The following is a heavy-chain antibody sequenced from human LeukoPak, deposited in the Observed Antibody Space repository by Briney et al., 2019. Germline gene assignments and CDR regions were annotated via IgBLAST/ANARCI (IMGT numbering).Heavy chain of an antibody. D-gene: IGHD3-10*01. J-gene: IGHJ3*02. V-gene: IGHV3-53*01. CDR1: GFTVSSNY. CDR2: IYSGGST. Sequence: PGGSLRLSCAASGFTVSSNYMSWVRQAPGKGLEWVSVIYSGGSTYYADSVKGRFTISRDNSKNTLYLQMNSLRAEDTAVYYCARGGRDYYGSGSYSDAFDIWGQGTMVTVSS. CDR3: ARGGRDYYGSGSYSDAFDI.